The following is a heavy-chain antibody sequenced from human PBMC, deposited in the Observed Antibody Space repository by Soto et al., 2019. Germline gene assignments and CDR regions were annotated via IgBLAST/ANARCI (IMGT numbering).Heavy chain of an antibody. Sequence: GASVKVSCKASGYTFTSYDINWVRQAPGQRLEWMGWINAGNGNTKYSQKFQSRVTITRDTSASTAYMELSSLRSEDTAVYYCARGPNPYYFDYWGQGTLVTVSS. CDR2: INAGNGNT. CDR1: GYTFTSYD. V-gene: IGHV1-3*01. CDR3: ARGPNPYYFDY. J-gene: IGHJ4*02.